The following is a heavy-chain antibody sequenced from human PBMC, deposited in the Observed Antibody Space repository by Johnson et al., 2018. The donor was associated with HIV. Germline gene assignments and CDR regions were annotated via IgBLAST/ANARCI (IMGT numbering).Heavy chain of an antibody. J-gene: IGHJ3*02. D-gene: IGHD5-12*01. Sequence: VQLVESGGGVVQPGRSLRLSCAASGFTFNDYAMHWVRQVPGKGLEWVSGISWNSENIAYADSVKGRFTISRDNSKNTLYLQMNSLRAEDTAVYYCARLRRSEPNDAFDIWGQGTMVTVSS. CDR3: ARLRRSEPNDAFDI. V-gene: IGHV3-9*01. CDR2: ISWNSENI. CDR1: GFTFNDYA.